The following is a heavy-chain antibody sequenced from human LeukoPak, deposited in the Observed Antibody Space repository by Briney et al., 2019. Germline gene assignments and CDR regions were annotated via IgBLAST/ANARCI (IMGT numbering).Heavy chain of an antibody. CDR1: GLTFSGNY. CDR3: ARLSFDSGWYRFDP. CDR2: IYSGGST. V-gene: IGHV3-53*01. J-gene: IGHJ5*02. Sequence: GGSLRLSCAASGLTFSGNYMSWVRQAQGKGLEWVSLIYSGGSTYYSDSVKGRFTISRDNSKNTLYLQMNSLRAEDTAIYYCARLSFDSGWYRFDPWGQGTLVTVSS. D-gene: IGHD6-19*01.